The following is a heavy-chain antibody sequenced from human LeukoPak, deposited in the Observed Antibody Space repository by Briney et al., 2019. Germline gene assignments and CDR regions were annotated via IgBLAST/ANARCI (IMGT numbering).Heavy chain of an antibody. CDR1: GFTFNMYW. D-gene: IGHD4-23*01. V-gene: IGHV3-7*01. J-gene: IGHJ4*02. CDR3: ARDAGYGGNSDY. Sequence: GGSLRLSCAASGFTFNMYWMTWVRQAPGKGLESVAYINKDGSDKYYVDSVKGRFTVSRDNAKNSLYLQMNSLRAEDAAVYYCARDAGYGGNSDYWGQGTLVTVSS. CDR2: INKDGSDK.